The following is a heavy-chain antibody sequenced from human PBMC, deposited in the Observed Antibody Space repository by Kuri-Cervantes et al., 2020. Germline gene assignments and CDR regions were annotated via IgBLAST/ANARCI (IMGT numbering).Heavy chain of an antibody. CDR2: ISYDGSNK. CDR1: GFTFSSYG. CDR3: ARDPRPYSGSSYYFDY. D-gene: IGHD1-26*01. V-gene: IGHV3-30*03. J-gene: IGHJ4*02. Sequence: GESLKISCAASGFTFSSYGMHWVRQAPGKGLEWVAVISYDGSNKYYADSVKGRFTISRDNSKNTLYLQMHSLRAEDTAVYYCARDPRPYSGSSYYFDYWGQGTLVTVSS.